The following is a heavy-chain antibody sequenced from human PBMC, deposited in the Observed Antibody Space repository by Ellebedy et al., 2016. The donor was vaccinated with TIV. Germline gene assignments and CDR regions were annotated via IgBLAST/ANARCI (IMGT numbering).Heavy chain of an antibody. Sequence: MPSETLSLTCTVPGGSISNYYWSRIRQPPGKGLEWIGFIFYSGSTNYNPSLMSRVTMSVDTSKNQFSLKLSSVTAADTAVYYFARENWTNDYWGQGTLVTVSS. CDR1: GGSISNYY. CDR2: IFYSGST. V-gene: IGHV4-59*08. D-gene: IGHD1/OR15-1a*01. CDR3: ARENWTNDY. J-gene: IGHJ4*02.